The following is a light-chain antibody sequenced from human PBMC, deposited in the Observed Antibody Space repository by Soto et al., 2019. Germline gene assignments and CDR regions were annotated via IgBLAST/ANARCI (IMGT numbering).Light chain of an antibody. V-gene: IGKV1-33*01. J-gene: IGKJ4*01. CDR1: QDISNY. Sequence: DIQMTQSPSSLSASVGDRVTITCQASQDISNYLNWYQQKPGKAPKLLIYDASNLETGVPSRFSGSGSRKDFTFTISSLQPKDIATYYCQQYDNLPLTCGGGTKVEIK. CDR2: DAS. CDR3: QQYDNLPLT.